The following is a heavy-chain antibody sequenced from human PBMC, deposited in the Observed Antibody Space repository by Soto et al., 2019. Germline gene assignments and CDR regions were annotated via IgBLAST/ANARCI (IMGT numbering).Heavy chain of an antibody. CDR1: GITLSSSE. CDR2: ISRSGDTI. Sequence: EVQLVESGGGLVQPGGSLRLSCVVSGITLSSSEMNWVRQTQGKGLEWVSYISRSGDTIYYADSVKGRFTISRDNDENSLYLQMTSLRAEDTGVYYCARDQGLHSGTSFVSWGQGTLVTVSS. D-gene: IGHD1-26*01. CDR3: ARDQGLHSGTSFVS. J-gene: IGHJ4*02. V-gene: IGHV3-48*03.